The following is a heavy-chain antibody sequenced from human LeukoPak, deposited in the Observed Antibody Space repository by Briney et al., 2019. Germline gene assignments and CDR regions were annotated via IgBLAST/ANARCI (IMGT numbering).Heavy chain of an antibody. V-gene: IGHV4-39*01. CDR3: ARQTGRFSPDY. Sequence: SETLSLTCSVSNASIISSSYYWGWIRQPPGKGLEWIGSIYYSGSTYYNPSLKSRVTISVDTSKNQFSLKLSSVTAADTAVHYCARQTGRFSPDYWGQGTLVTVSS. CDR1: NASIISSSYY. CDR2: IYYSGST. D-gene: IGHD3-3*01. J-gene: IGHJ4*02.